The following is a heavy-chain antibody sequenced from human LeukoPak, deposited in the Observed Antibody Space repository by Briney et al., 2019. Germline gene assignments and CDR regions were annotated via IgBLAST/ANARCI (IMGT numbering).Heavy chain of an antibody. CDR2: IYHSGST. J-gene: IGHJ4*02. CDR3: ARDHRTYYYGSGSSFDY. CDR1: GGSISSSNW. V-gene: IGHV4-4*02. D-gene: IGHD3-10*01. Sequence: SGTLSLTCAVSGGSISSSNWWSWVRQPPGKGLEWIGEIYHSGSTNYNPSLKSRVTISVDKSKNQFSLKLSSVTAADTAVYYCARDHRTYYYGSGSSFDYWGQGTLVTVSS.